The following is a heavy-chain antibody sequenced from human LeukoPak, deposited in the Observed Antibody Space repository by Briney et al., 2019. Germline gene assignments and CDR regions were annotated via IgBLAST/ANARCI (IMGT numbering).Heavy chain of an antibody. V-gene: IGHV3-48*01. J-gene: IGHJ6*02. CDR3: ARDCGGDCVYYYYGMDV. CDR2: HSFSDTPI. D-gene: IGHD2-21*02. CDR1: GFIFSSYS. Sequence: GGSLRLSCVASGFIFSSYSMNWVRQAPGKGLDWISYHSFSDTPIVYADSVKGRFTISRDNAKNSLYLQMNSLRVEDTAVYYCARDCGGDCVYYYYGMDVWGQGTTVTVS.